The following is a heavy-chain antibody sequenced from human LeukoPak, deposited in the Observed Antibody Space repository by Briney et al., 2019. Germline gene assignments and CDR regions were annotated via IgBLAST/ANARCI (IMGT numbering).Heavy chain of an antibody. CDR2: IDQTGSP. J-gene: IGHJ4*02. CDR1: GGSFRGYY. V-gene: IGHV4-34*01. CDR3: SRGRFSWQAPSAF. D-gene: IGHD5-12*01. Sequence: SETLSLTCDVSGGSFRGYYWTWIRQSPEKGLEWIGEIDQTGSPAYDPSLKTRLTISLDISKKQLSLKLKYVTAADTALYFCSRGRFSWQAPSAFWGQGTPVTVSS.